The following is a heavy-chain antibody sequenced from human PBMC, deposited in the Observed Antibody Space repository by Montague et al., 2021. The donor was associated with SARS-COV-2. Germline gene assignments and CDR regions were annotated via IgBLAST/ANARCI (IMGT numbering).Heavy chain of an antibody. Sequence: SETLSLTCGVDGGSINFYYWSWIRQPPGKGLEWIGYIYDRGNTKYNPSLKSRVTISIDTSKNQFSLKLSSVTAADTAVYYCARVQGICAIDGVLNYWGQGTLVTVSS. CDR2: IYDRGNT. CDR3: ARVQGICAIDGVLNY. J-gene: IGHJ4*02. V-gene: IGHV4-34*01. CDR1: GGSINFYY. D-gene: IGHD2-15*01.